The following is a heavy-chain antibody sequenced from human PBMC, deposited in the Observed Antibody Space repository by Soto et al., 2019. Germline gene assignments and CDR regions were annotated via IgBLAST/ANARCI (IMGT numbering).Heavy chain of an antibody. J-gene: IGHJ5*02. CDR1: GGTFSSYA. V-gene: IGHV1-69*06. Sequence: QVQLVQSGAEVKKPGSSVKVSCKASGGTFSSYAISWVRQAPGQGLEWMGGIFPIFGTANYAQKFQGRVTITADKSTSTAYMELSSLRSEDTAVYYCARGGRCSGGSCRLYNWFDHWGQGTLVTVSS. CDR3: ARGGRCSGGSCRLYNWFDH. CDR2: IFPIFGTA. D-gene: IGHD2-15*01.